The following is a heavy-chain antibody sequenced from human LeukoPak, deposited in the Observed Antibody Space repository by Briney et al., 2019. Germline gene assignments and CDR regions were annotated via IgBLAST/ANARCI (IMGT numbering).Heavy chain of an antibody. V-gene: IGHV4-59*01. CDR3: ARGRWFDP. J-gene: IGHJ5*02. CDR2: MYYSGSS. Sequence: PSETLSLTCTVSSGSISSDYWNRIRQPPGKGLEWIGYMYYSGSSNYNPSLKSRVTMSIDTSKNQFSLKLSSVTAADTAVYYCARGRWFDPWGQGTLVTVSS. CDR1: SGSISSDY.